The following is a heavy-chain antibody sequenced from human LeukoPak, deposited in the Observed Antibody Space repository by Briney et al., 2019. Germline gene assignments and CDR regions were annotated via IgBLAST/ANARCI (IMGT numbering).Heavy chain of an antibody. D-gene: IGHD3-22*01. CDR2: ISSSSSYI. CDR1: GFTFSSYS. Sequence: GGSLRLSCAASGFTFSSYSMNWVRQAPGKGLGWVSSISSSSSYIYYADSVKGRFTISRDNAKNSLYLQMNRLRAEDTAVYYCARDNYYDRSYYFDYWGQGTLVTVSS. J-gene: IGHJ4*02. V-gene: IGHV3-21*01. CDR3: ARDNYYDRSYYFDY.